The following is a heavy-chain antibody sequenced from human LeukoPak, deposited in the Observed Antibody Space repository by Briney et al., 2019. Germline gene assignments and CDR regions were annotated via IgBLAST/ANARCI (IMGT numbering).Heavy chain of an antibody. Sequence: GGSLRLSCAASGFTFSDYYMSWIRQVPGKGLEWVSYISSSGSTIYYADSVKGRFTISRDNAKNSLYLQMNSLRAEDTAVYYCARVRYYDSSGYYYDSAWGDYWGQGTLVTVSS. J-gene: IGHJ4*02. CDR1: GFTFSDYY. V-gene: IGHV3-11*01. D-gene: IGHD3-22*01. CDR3: ARVRYYDSSGYYYDSAWGDY. CDR2: ISSSGSTI.